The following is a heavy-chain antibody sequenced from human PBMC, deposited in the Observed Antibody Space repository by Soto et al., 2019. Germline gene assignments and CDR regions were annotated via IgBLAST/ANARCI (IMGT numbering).Heavy chain of an antibody. J-gene: IGHJ4*02. CDR3: ARAGYCGPGCYYYFDY. CDR1: GFTFGSYW. CDR2: IKPDGSAT. V-gene: IGHV3-7*01. Sequence: GGSLRLSCAVSGFTFGSYWMNWVRLIPGKGLEWVAYIKPDGSATYYVDSVKGRFTISRDNAKNSLYPQMNSLRVEDTSVYYCARAGYCGPGCYYYFDYWGQGTLVTVSS. D-gene: IGHD2-21*02.